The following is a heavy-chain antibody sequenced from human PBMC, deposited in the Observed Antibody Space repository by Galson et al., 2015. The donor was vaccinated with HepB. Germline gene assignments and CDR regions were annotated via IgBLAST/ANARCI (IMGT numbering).Heavy chain of an antibody. CDR2: IIPDLGIA. CDR3: ARESGGRYYDFCSGYPYFDY. D-gene: IGHD3-3*01. Sequence: SVKVSCKASGGTFNSYAISWVRQAPGQGLEWMGRIIPDLGIANYAQKFQGRVTITADKSTSTAYMELSSLGSDDTAVYYCARESGGRYYDFCSGYPYFDYWFQRSLVTVSS. J-gene: IGHJ4*02. V-gene: IGHV1-69*04. CDR1: GGTFNSYA.